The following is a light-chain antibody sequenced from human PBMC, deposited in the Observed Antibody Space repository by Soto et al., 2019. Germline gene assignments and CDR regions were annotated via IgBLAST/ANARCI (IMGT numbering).Light chain of an antibody. Sequence: EIVLTQSPGTLSLSPGERATLSCRASQSVSSNYLAWYQQKPGQAPRLLIYGATNRATGIPDRFSGSVSGAEFTLTISSLQSEDFAVYYCQQYNNWPPWTFGQGTKVDIK. CDR2: GAT. CDR3: QQYNNWPPWT. J-gene: IGKJ1*01. CDR1: QSVSSN. V-gene: IGKV3D-15*01.